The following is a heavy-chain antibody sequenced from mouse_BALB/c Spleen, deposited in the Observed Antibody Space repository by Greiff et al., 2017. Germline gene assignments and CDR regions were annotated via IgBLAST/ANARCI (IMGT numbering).Heavy chain of an antibody. V-gene: IGHV2-2*02. CDR3: ASYSSGHFAY. CDR2: IWSGGST. D-gene: IGHD3-1*01. J-gene: IGHJ3*01. Sequence: QVQLQQSGPGLVQPSQSLSITCTVSGFSLTSYGVHWVRQSPGKGLEWLGVIWSGGSTDYNAAIISRLSISKDNSKRQVFFKMNSLQANDTAIYYCASYSSGHFAYWGQGTLVTVSA. CDR1: GFSLTSYG.